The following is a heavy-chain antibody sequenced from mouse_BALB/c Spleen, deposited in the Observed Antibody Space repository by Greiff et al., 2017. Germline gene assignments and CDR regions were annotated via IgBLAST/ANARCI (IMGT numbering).Heavy chain of an antibody. CDR2: ISYSGST. J-gene: IGHJ2*01. CDR1: GYSITSDYA. CDR3: AAAYYGNHGVYFDY. D-gene: IGHD2-10*01. V-gene: IGHV3-2*02. Sequence: EVKLMESGPGLVKPSQSLSLTCTVTGYSITSDYAWNWIRQFPGNKLEWMGYISYSGSTSYNPSLKSRISITRDTSKNQFFLQLNSVTTEDTATYYCAAAYYGNHGVYFDYWGQGTTLTVSS.